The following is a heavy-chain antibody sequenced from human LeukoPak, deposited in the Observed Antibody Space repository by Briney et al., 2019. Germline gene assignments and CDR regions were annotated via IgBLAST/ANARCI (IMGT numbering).Heavy chain of an antibody. CDR3: ARLEGPGSGYDF. Sequence: PSETLSLTCTVSGXSISSSSYYWGWIRQPPGKGLEWIGSIYYSGSTYYNPSLKSRVTISVDTSKNQFSLKLSSVTAADTAVYYCARLEGPGSGYDFWGQGTLVTVSS. CDR1: GXSISSSSYY. D-gene: IGHD5-12*01. J-gene: IGHJ4*02. CDR2: IYYSGST. V-gene: IGHV4-39*01.